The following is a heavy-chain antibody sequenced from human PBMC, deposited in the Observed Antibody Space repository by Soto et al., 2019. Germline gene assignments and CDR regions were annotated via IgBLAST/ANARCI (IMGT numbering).Heavy chain of an antibody. J-gene: IGHJ5*02. CDR3: AAQDIVVVPAAAEYNWFDP. CDR1: GGTFSSYA. CDR2: IIPIFGTA. V-gene: IGHV1-69*13. Sequence: GASVKVSCKASGGTFSSYAISWVRQAPGQGLEWMGGIIPIFGTANYAQKFQGRVTITADESTSTAYMELSSLRSEDTAVYYCAAQDIVVVPAAAEYNWFDPWGQGTLVTVSS. D-gene: IGHD2-2*01.